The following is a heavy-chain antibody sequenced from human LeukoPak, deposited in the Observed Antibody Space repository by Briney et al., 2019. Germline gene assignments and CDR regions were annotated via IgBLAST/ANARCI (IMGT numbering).Heavy chain of an antibody. Sequence: SETLSLTCAVSGGSISSGGYSWRWIRQPPGKGLEWIGYIYHSGSTYYNPSLKSRVTISVDRSKNQFSLKLSSVTAADTAVYYCARVSGCSGGSCYPYYFDYWGQGTLVTVSS. CDR2: IYHSGST. CDR1: GGSISSGGYS. CDR3: ARVSGCSGGSCYPYYFDY. J-gene: IGHJ4*02. D-gene: IGHD2-15*01. V-gene: IGHV4-30-2*01.